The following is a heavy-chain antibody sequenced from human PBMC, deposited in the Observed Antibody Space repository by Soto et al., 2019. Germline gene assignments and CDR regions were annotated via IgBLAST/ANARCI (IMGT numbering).Heavy chain of an antibody. D-gene: IGHD5-12*01. CDR2: IIPILGIA. V-gene: IGHV1-69*04. J-gene: IGHJ6*02. CDR3: ARDWLRFTMNYYYYYYGMDV. CDR1: GYTFTSYG. Sequence: GASVKVSCKASGYTFTSYGISWVRQAPGQGLEWMGRIIPILGIANYAQKFQGRVTITADKSTSTAYMELSSLRSEDTAVYYCARDWLRFTMNYYYYYYGMDVWGQRTSDTVSS.